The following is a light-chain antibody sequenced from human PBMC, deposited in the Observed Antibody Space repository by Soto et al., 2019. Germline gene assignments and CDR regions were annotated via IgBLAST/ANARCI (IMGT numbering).Light chain of an antibody. CDR3: CSYAGNNNLV. CDR1: SSDVGGYNY. CDR2: EVT. V-gene: IGLV2-8*01. J-gene: IGLJ2*01. Sequence: QSALTQPPSASGSPGQSVTISCTGTSSDVGGYNYVSWYQHHPGKAPKLIIYEVTKRPSGVPDRFSGSKSGNAASLTVSGLQAEDEADYYCCSYAGNNNLVFGGVTQLTVL.